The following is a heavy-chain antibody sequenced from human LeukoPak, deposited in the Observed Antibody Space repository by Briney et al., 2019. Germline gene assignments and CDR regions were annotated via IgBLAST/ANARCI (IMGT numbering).Heavy chain of an antibody. J-gene: IGHJ4*02. CDR2: IYHSEST. CDR3: ARDHVTTIPFFDY. V-gene: IGHV4-39*07. Sequence: KPSETLSLTCTVSGGSISSSGYFWGWIRQPPGKGLEWIGSIYHSESTYYNPSLKSRFTISIDTSKNQFSLKLTSVTAADTAMYYCARDHVTTIPFFDYWGQGTLVTVSS. CDR1: GGSISSSGYF. D-gene: IGHD2-21*02.